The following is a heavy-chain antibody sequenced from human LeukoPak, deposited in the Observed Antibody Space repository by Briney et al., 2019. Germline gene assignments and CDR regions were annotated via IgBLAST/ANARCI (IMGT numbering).Heavy chain of an antibody. V-gene: IGHV3-21*01. CDR3: ARGSRGSSTFSYYYYMDV. CDR2: ISSSSSYK. CDR1: GFTFSSYS. J-gene: IGHJ6*03. Sequence: PGGSLRLSCAASGFTFSSYSMNWVRQAPGKGLEWVSSISSSSSYKYYADSVKGRFTISRDNAKNSLYLQMSSLRAEDAAVYYCARGSRGSSTFSYYYYMDVWGKGTTVTVSS. D-gene: IGHD6-6*01.